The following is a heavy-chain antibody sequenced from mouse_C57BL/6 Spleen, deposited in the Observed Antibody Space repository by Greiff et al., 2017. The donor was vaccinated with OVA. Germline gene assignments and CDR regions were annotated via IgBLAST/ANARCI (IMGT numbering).Heavy chain of an antibody. CDR1: GYSITSGYY. D-gene: IGHD2-5*01. CDR3: ARGDSNYPYYAMDY. Sequence: EVQRVESGPGLVKPSQSLSLTCSVTGYSITSGYYWNWIRQFPGNKLEWMGYISYDGSNNYNPSLKNRISITRDTSKNQFFLKLNSVTTEDTATYYCARGDSNYPYYAMDYWGQGTSVTVSS. CDR2: ISYDGSN. V-gene: IGHV3-6*01. J-gene: IGHJ4*01.